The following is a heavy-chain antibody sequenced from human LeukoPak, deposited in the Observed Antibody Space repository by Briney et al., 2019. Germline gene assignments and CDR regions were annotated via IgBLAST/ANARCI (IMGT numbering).Heavy chain of an antibody. Sequence: SETLSLTCTVSGGSISSYYWSWIRQPPGKGLEWIGYIYYSGSTNYNPSLKSRVTISVDTSKNQFSLKLSSVTAADTAVYYCARSPPLYYYYGMDVWGQGTTVTVSS. CDR1: GGSISSYY. CDR3: ARSPPLYYYYGMDV. CDR2: IYYSGST. J-gene: IGHJ6*02. V-gene: IGHV4-59*08.